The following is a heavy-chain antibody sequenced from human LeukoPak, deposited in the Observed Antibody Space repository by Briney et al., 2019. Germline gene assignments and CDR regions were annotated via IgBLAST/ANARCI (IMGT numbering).Heavy chain of an antibody. J-gene: IGHJ5*02. CDR1: GGSFSGYY. CDR2: ASYTGTT. Sequence: SETLSLTCAVYGGSFSGYYWSWIRQPPGKGLEWIGSASYTGTTSYNPSLKSRVTISVDTSKNRFSLKLTSVTAADTAVYYCARHDIYVPFDPWGQGTLVTVSS. CDR3: ARHDIYVPFDP. D-gene: IGHD3-9*01. V-gene: IGHV4-34*01.